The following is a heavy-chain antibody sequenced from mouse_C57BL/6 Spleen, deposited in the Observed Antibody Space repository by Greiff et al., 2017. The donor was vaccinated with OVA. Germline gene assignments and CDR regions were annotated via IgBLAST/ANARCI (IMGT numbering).Heavy chain of an antibody. CDR3: ARDGSRVFDY. CDR1: GYSITSGYY. D-gene: IGHD3-1*01. J-gene: IGHJ2*01. V-gene: IGHV3-6*01. Sequence: DVKLQESGPGLVKPSQSLSLTCSVTGYSITSGYYWNWIRQFPGNKLEWMGYISYDGSNNYNPSLKNRISITRDTSKNQFFLKLNSVTTEDTATYYCARDGSRVFDYWGQGTTLTVSS. CDR2: ISYDGSN.